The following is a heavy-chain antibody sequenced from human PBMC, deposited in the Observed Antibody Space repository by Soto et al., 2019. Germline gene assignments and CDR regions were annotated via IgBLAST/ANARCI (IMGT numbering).Heavy chain of an antibody. CDR3: ARDRHSSSSGYFDY. V-gene: IGHV3-33*01. Sequence: QVQLVESGGGVVQPGRSLRLSCAASGFTFSSYGMHWVRQAPGKGLEWVAVIWYDGNDKYYADFVKGRFTISRDNAKNTVSLQMNSLRAEYTAVYYCARDRHSSSSGYFDYWGQGTLVTVSS. D-gene: IGHD6-6*01. J-gene: IGHJ4*02. CDR2: IWYDGNDK. CDR1: GFTFSSYG.